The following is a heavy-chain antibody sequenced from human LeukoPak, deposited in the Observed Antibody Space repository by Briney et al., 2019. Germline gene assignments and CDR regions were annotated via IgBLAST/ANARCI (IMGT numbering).Heavy chain of an antibody. D-gene: IGHD3-16*01. CDR1: GFTFSDYD. J-gene: IGHJ4*02. CDR3: GRAFPPLRTSSAGDL. V-gene: IGHV3-69-1*02. CDR2: ISGLSTHI. Sequence: PGGSLRLPCSASGFTFSDYDMNWVRQAPGKGLEWVSSISGLSTHIYYGDSVKGRFSISRDNAKNSVYLQMNSLGVEDTAIYYCGRAFPPLRTSSAGDLWGQGILVTVSS.